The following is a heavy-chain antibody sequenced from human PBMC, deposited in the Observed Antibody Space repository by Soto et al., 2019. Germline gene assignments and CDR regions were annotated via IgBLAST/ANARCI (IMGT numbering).Heavy chain of an antibody. CDR2: IYYSGST. CDR3: ARDAFDI. J-gene: IGHJ3*02. V-gene: IGHV4-30-4*01. Sequence: QVQLQESGPGLVKPSQTLSLTCTVSGGSISSGDYYWSWIRQPPGKGLEWIGYIYYSGSTYYNPSXNXRXXRSVDTSKNQSSLKLSSVTAAATAVYYCARDAFDIWGQGTMVTVSS. CDR1: GGSISSGDYY.